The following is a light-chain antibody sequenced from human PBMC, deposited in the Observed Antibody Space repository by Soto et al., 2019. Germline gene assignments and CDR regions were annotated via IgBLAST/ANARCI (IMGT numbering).Light chain of an antibody. Sequence: DIVMTQTPLSSPVTLGQAASISCRSSQSLVHNDGNTYLSWFQQRPGQHPRLLIYKVSDRFSGVTVRFSGSGAGADFTLTISRVEAEGVGVYYCMQATHSSWSFGQGTQVDI. CDR2: KVS. J-gene: IGKJ1*01. CDR1: QSLVHNDGNTY. V-gene: IGKV2-24*01. CDR3: MQATHSSWS.